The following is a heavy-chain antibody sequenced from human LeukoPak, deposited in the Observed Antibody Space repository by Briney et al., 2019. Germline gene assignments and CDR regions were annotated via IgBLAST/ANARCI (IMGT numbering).Heavy chain of an antibody. CDR2: IYYSGST. J-gene: IGHJ4*02. Sequence: PSETLSLTCTVSGGSISSSSYYWGWIRQPPGKGLEWIGSIYYSGSTYYNPSLKSRVTISVDTSKNQFSLKLSSVTAADTAVYYCARAPSQAAGIDYWGQGTLVTVSS. CDR3: ARAPSQAAGIDY. CDR1: GGSISSSSYY. D-gene: IGHD6-13*01. V-gene: IGHV4-39*07.